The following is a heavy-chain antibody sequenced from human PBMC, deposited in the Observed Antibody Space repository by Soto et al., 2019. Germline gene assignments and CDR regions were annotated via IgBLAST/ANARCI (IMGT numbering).Heavy chain of an antibody. V-gene: IGHV3-53*01. CDR3: ALLHSSSGDY. CDR1: GFTVSSNY. D-gene: IGHD6-6*01. CDR2: IYSDGST. Sequence: GGSLRLSCAASGFTVSSNYMNWVRQAPGKGLEWVSVIYSDGSTYYTDSVKGRFTISRDNSKNTLYLQMDSLRAEDTAGYYCALLHSSSGDYWGQGTLFTVSS. J-gene: IGHJ4*02.